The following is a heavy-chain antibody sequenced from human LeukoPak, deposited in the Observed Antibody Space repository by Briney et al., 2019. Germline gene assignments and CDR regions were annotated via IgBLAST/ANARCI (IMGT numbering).Heavy chain of an antibody. CDR3: ARNYYDSSGYYYEAAEYFQH. Sequence: GASVKVSCKASGYTFTSYDINWVRQATGQGLEWMGWMNPNSGNTGYAQKFQGRVTMTRNTSISTAYMELSSLRSEDTAVYYCARNYYDSSGYYYEAAEYFQHWGQGTLVTVSS. CDR1: GYTFTSYD. CDR2: MNPNSGNT. V-gene: IGHV1-8*01. D-gene: IGHD3-22*01. J-gene: IGHJ1*01.